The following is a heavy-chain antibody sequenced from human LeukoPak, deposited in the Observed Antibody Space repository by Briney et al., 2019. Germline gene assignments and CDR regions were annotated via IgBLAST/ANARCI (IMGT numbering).Heavy chain of an antibody. Sequence: SETLSLTCTVSGGSMSTYYWSWIRQPPGKGLEWIAYIYHSGSTNYNPSLKSRVTISVDTSKNQFSVKLNSVTAADTAVYYCARDWAVPVAPVATSGGYCSGGSCYRRGPYYYYYMDVWGKGTTVTISS. CDR1: GGSMSTYY. D-gene: IGHD2-15*01. J-gene: IGHJ6*03. CDR3: ARDWAVPVAPVATSGGYCSGGSCYRRGPYYYYYMDV. V-gene: IGHV4-59*01. CDR2: IYHSGST.